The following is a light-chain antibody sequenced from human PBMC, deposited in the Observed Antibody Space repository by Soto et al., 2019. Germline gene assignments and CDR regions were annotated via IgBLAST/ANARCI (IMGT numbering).Light chain of an antibody. CDR1: QSVLYSSNNKNY. CDR2: WAS. CDR3: QQYYSTPSHT. Sequence: DIVMTQSPDSLAVSLGERATINCKSSQSVLYSSNNKNYLAWYQQKPGQPPKLLIYWASTRDPGVPDRFSGSGSGTDFTLTIISLQDEDVAAYYCQQYYSTPSHTFGGGTKVEIK. J-gene: IGKJ4*01. V-gene: IGKV4-1*01.